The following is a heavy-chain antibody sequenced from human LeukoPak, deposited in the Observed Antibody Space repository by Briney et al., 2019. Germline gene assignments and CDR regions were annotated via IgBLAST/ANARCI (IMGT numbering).Heavy chain of an antibody. V-gene: IGHV1-46*01. J-gene: IGHJ1*01. D-gene: IGHD3-3*01. Sequence: ASVKVSCKASGYTFTSYYMHWVRQAPGQGLEWMGIINPSGGSTSYAQKFQGRVTMTRDTSTSTVCMELSSLRSEDTAVYYCARGSNPKTYDFWSGPELQHWGQGTLVTVSS. CDR3: ARGSNPKTYDFWSGPELQH. CDR2: INPSGGST. CDR1: GYTFTSYY.